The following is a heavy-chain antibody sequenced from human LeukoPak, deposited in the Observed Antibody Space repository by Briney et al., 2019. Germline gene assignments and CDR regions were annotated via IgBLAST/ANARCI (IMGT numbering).Heavy chain of an antibody. V-gene: IGHV1-2*02. CDR3: ARALRQQLVKGRGARNYYYYMDV. CDR1: GYTFTGYH. Sequence: ASVKVSCKASGYTFTGYHMHWVRQAPGQGLEWMGWINPNSGGTNYAQKFQGRVTITRNTSISTAYMELSSLRSEDTAVYYCARALRQQLVKGRGARNYYYYMDVWGKGTTVTASS. D-gene: IGHD6-13*01. CDR2: INPNSGGT. J-gene: IGHJ6*03.